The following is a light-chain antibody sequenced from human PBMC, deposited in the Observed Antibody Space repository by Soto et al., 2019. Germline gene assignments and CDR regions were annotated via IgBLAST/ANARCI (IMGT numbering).Light chain of an antibody. CDR2: GAS. J-gene: IGKJ2*01. V-gene: IGKV3-15*01. CDR3: QQYNNCPPYT. Sequence: EIVMTQSPATLSVSPGERATLSCRASQSVSSNLAWYQQKPGQAPRLLIYGASTRATGIPARFSGSGSGTDFTLTNSTLQSEDFAFYSCQQYNNCPPYTFGQGTKLEIK. CDR1: QSVSSN.